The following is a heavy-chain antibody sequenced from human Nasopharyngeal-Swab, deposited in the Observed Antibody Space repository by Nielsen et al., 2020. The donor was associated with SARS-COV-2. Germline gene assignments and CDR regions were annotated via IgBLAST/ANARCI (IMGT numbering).Heavy chain of an antibody. Sequence: GESLKISCAASGFSISSAYMGWVRQAPGKGLEWVSSITTGSYIFYTDSVKGRFTISRDNAKNSLYLQMNSLRAEDTAVYYCARVVDYGDTGDYWGQGTLVTVSS. CDR1: GFSISSAY. D-gene: IGHD4-17*01. J-gene: IGHJ4*02. V-gene: IGHV3-69-1*02. CDR2: ITTGSYI. CDR3: ARVVDYGDTGDY.